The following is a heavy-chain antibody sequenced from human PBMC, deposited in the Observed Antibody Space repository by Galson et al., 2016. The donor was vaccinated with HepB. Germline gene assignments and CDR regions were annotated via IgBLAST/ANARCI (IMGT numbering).Heavy chain of an antibody. CDR3: TRHRGGRGIDV. CDR1: GGSITDDY. J-gene: IGHJ6*02. CDR2: IYYNGIT. D-gene: IGHD3-10*01. Sequence: SETLSLTCTVSGGSITDDYWSWIRQSSGKGLEWIGYIYYNGITNYNPSLKSRATMSVDTSKKHFSLSLNFVTAADTAVYYCTRHRGGRGIDVWGQGTTVIVSS. V-gene: IGHV4-59*08.